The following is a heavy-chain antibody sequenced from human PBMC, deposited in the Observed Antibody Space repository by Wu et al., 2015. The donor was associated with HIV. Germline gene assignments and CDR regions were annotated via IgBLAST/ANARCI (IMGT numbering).Heavy chain of an antibody. CDR2: IIPIFGTA. J-gene: IGHJ4*02. CDR3: AQDCSSDSCPSPPG. CDR1: GGTFSSYV. V-gene: IGHV1-69*12. Sequence: QVQLVPSGAEVKKPGSSVKVSCKASGGTFSSYVISWVRQAPGQGLEWMGGIIPIFGTANYAQKFQDRVTITADESTSTAYMELSSLKSEDTAVYYCAQDCSSDSCPSPPGWGQGTLVTVSS. D-gene: IGHD2-2*01.